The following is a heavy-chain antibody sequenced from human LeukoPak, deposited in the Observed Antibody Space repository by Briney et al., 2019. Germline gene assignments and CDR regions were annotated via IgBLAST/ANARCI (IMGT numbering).Heavy chain of an antibody. D-gene: IGHD3-22*01. J-gene: IGHJ6*02. V-gene: IGHV3-30*18. CDR2: ISYDGSNK. CDR1: GFTFSSYG. CDR3: AKDTYDYYDSSGYGMDV. Sequence: GGSLRLSCAASGFTFSSYGMHWVRQAPGKGLEWVAVISYDGSNKYYADSVKGRFTISRDNSKNTPYLQMNSLRAEDTAVYYCAKDTYDYYDSSGYGMDVWGQGTTVTVSS.